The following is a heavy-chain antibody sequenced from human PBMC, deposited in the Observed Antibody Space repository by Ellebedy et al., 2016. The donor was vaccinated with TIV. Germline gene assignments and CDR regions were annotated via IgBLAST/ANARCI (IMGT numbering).Heavy chain of an antibody. CDR3: ARVDDIVVVVAAADY. CDR1: GYTFTSYG. Sequence: ASVKVSCXASGYTFTSYGISWVRQAPGQGLEWMGGIIPIFGTANYAQKLQGRVTMTTDTSTSTAYMELRSLRSDDTAVYYCARVDDIVVVVAAADYWGQGTLVTVSS. J-gene: IGHJ4*02. V-gene: IGHV1-18*01. CDR2: IIPIFGTA. D-gene: IGHD2-15*01.